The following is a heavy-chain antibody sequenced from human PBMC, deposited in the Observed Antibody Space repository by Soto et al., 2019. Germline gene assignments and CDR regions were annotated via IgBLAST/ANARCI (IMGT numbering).Heavy chain of an antibody. J-gene: IGHJ6*02. CDR3: ARGGHCSGGSCRLLSYYGMDV. Sequence: GASVKVSCKASGYTFTSYGISWVRQAPGQGFEWMGWVSAYNGNTNYAQKLQGRVTMTTDTSTSTAYMELRSLRSDDTAVYYCARGGHCSGGSCRLLSYYGMDVWGQGTTVTVSS. D-gene: IGHD2-15*01. CDR2: VSAYNGNT. V-gene: IGHV1-18*04. CDR1: GYTFTSYG.